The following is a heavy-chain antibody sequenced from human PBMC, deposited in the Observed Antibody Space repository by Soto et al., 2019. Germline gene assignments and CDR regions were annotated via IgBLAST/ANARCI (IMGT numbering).Heavy chain of an antibody. V-gene: IGHV3-23*01. CDR2: ISGSGGST. Sequence: HPGGSLRLSCAASGFTFSSYAMSWVRQAPGKGLEWVSAISGSGGSTYYADSVKGRFTISRDNSKNTLYLQMNSLRAEDTAVYYCAKFPIVVVVVAASPGDYYMDVWGKGTTVTVSS. J-gene: IGHJ6*03. D-gene: IGHD2-15*01. CDR1: GFTFSSYA. CDR3: AKFPIVVVVVAASPGDYYMDV.